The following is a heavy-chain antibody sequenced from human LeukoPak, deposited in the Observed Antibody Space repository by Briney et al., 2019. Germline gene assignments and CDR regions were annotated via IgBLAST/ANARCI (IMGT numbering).Heavy chain of an antibody. CDR2: INPNSGGT. Sequence: ASVKVSCKASGYTFTGYYIHWVRQAPGQGLEWMGWINPNSGGTKYAQKFQGRVTMTRDTSISQAYMGLSRLRSDDTAVYYCARAYYYDSSGYYYWGQGTLVTVSS. CDR1: GYTFTGYY. D-gene: IGHD3-22*01. CDR3: ARAYYYDSSGYYY. J-gene: IGHJ4*02. V-gene: IGHV1-2*02.